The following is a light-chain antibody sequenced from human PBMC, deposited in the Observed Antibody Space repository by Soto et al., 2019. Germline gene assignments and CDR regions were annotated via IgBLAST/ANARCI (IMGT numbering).Light chain of an antibody. V-gene: IGKV3-20*01. CDR3: QQYGSALQT. J-gene: IGKJ1*01. CDR1: QSVRSNF. CDR2: GAS. Sequence: ENVFTPSSAIPFFFPRGKVTPSCRARQSVRSNFLAWYQQRPGQAPRLLIYGASSRATGIPDRFSGSGSGTDFTLIISRLEPEDCAVYYCQQYGSALQTFGQGTKVAIK.